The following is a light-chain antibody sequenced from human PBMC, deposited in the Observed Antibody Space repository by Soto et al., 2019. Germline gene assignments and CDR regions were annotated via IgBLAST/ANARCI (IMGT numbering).Light chain of an antibody. CDR1: QSVSSD. Sequence: VVTQSPATLSVFPGETATLSCRASQSVSSDLSWYQQRPGQAPRLLIYGASTRATRIPARFRGSGSGTAFRLTIISLQSEDFATYYCQQYNTWHPKMAFGRGTKVEIK. CDR3: QQYNTWHPKMA. V-gene: IGKV3-15*01. CDR2: GAS. J-gene: IGKJ1*01.